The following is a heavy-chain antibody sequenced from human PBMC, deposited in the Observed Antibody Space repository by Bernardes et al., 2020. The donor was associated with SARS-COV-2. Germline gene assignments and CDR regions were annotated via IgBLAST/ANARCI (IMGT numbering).Heavy chain of an antibody. Sequence: SETLSLTCTVSGCSISSSSYYWGWIRQPPGKGLEWIGSIYYSGSTYYNPSLKSRVTISVDTSKNQFSLKLSSVTAADTAVYYCARQVYYYDSSGYYSQPQTFDPWGQGTLVTVSS. D-gene: IGHD3-22*01. CDR1: GCSISSSSYY. CDR3: ARQVYYYDSSGYYSQPQTFDP. J-gene: IGHJ5*02. V-gene: IGHV4-39*01. CDR2: IYYSGST.